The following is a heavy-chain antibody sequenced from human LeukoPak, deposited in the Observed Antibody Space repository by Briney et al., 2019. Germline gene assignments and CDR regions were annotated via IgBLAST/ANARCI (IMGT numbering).Heavy chain of an antibody. CDR1: GGSISSYY. CDR3: ARAHYDFWSGPGSYYYYYMDV. CDR2: IYYSGST. D-gene: IGHD3-3*01. V-gene: IGHV4-59*01. J-gene: IGHJ6*03. Sequence: AETLSLTCTVSGGSISSYYWSWIRRPPGKGLEWIGYIYYSGSTNYNPSLKSRVTISVDTSKNQFSLKLSSVTAADTAVYYCARAHYDFWSGPGSYYYYYMDVWGKGTTVTVSS.